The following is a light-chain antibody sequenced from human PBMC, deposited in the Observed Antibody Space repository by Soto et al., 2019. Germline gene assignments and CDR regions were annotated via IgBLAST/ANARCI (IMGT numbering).Light chain of an antibody. J-gene: IGKJ1*01. V-gene: IGKV1-5*01. CDR3: QQYTNTNNPWM. CDR2: DAS. CDR1: QTISTW. Sequence: DIQMTQSHSTLSASVGDRVTSTCRAIQTISTWMAWYQQKPGKAPKLLVYDASTLQSGVASRFSGSGSGTEFTLIISGLQPDDSATYYCQQYTNTNNPWMFGQGTKVDI.